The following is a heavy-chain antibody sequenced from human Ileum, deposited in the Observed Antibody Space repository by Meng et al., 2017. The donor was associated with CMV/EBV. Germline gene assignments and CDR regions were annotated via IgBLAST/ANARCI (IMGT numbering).Heavy chain of an antibody. V-gene: IGHV3-74*01. CDR2: ITSDGTSA. Sequence: GESLKISCAASGFTFNSYWMHWVRLVPGKGLEWVSRITSDGTSAIYADSVKGRFTISRDNAKNSLYLQMNSLRAEDTAVYYCARDPTQTGYYSYYYYGMDVWGQGTTVTVSS. CDR3: ARDPTQTGYYSYYYYGMDV. D-gene: IGHD3-9*01. J-gene: IGHJ6*02. CDR1: GFTFNSYW.